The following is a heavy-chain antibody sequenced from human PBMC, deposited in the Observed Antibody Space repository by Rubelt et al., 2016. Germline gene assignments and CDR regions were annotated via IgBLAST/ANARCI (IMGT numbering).Heavy chain of an antibody. D-gene: IGHD3-10*01. J-gene: IGHJ5*02. CDR3: ARCYGSGSYGNWFDP. V-gene: IGHV1-18*04. Sequence: QVQLVQSGAEVKKPGASVKVSCKASGYTFTSYYMHWVRQAPGQGLEWMGWISAYNGNTNYAQKLQGRVTMTTDTSTSTAYMELRSLRSDDTAVYCCARCYGSGSYGNWFDPWGQGTLVTVSS. CDR2: ISAYNGNT. CDR1: GYTFTSYY.